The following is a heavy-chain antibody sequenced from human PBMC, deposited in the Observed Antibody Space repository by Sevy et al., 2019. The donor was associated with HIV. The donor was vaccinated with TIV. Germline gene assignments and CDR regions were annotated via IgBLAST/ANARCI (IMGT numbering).Heavy chain of an antibody. D-gene: IGHD3-9*01. CDR2: IYWDDDK. J-gene: IGHJ5*02. V-gene: IGHV2-5*02. CDR1: GFSLTTSGVG. CDR3: AHRPDNYDILTGYFPNWFDP. Sequence: SGPTLVKPTQTLTLTCTFSGFSLTTSGVGVGWIRQPPGKALEWLALIYWDDDKRYSPSLKSRLTITKDTPKNQVVLTMTNMDPVDTATYYCAHRPDNYDILTGYFPNWFDPWGQGTLVTVSS.